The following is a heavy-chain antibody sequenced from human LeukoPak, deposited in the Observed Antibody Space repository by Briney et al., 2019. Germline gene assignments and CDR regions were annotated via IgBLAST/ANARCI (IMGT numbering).Heavy chain of an antibody. CDR3: ARDQLPFWSGYYYFDY. D-gene: IGHD3-3*01. V-gene: IGHV1-18*01. Sequence: ASVKVSCKASGYTFTSYGISWVRQAPGQGLEWMGWISAYNGNTNYAQKLQGRVTMTTDTSTSTAYMELRSLSSDDTAVYYCARDQLPFWSGYYYFDYWGQGTLVTVSS. CDR1: GYTFTSYG. CDR2: ISAYNGNT. J-gene: IGHJ4*02.